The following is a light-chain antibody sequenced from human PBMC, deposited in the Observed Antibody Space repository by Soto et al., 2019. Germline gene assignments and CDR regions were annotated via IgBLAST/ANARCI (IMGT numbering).Light chain of an antibody. CDR1: RNDFVCYNY. J-gene: IGLJ1*01. CDR2: DVS. V-gene: IGLV2-14*01. CDR3: SSYTSSSTPCV. Sequence: QSALTQPASVSGSTGQSITISCTGKRNDFVCYNYVSWYQQHPGKAPILMIYDVSNRPSGVSIRFSGSKSGNTASLTISWLQAEDEADYYCSSYTSSSTPCVFGTGTKVTVL.